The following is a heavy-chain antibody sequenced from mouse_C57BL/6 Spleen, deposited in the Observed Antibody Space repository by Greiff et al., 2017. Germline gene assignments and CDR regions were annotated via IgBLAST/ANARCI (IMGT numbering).Heavy chain of an antibody. J-gene: IGHJ4*01. D-gene: IGHD1-2*01. CDR3: ARTASRKAMDY. Sequence: QVQLKQPGAELVMPGASVKLSCKASGYTFTSYWMHWVKQRPGQGLEWIGEIDPSDSYTNYNQKFKGKSTLTVDKSSSTAYMQLSSLTSEDSAVYYCARTASRKAMDYWGQGTSVTVSS. CDR1: GYTFTSYW. V-gene: IGHV1-69*01. CDR2: IDPSDSYT.